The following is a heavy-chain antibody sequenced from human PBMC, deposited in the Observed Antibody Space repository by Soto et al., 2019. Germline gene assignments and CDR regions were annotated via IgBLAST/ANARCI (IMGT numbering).Heavy chain of an antibody. CDR2: IYWDDDK. CDR1: GFSLSTGGVG. CDR3: THSRCGGDCLQSYSSHYYFGMDV. Sequence: QITLMESGPTLVKPTQTLTLTCTFSGFSLSTGGVGVGWIRQPPGKALEWLALIYWDDDKRYSPSLRSRLTIPKDTSKTQVVLTMTNMYPVDTATYYCTHSRCGGDCLQSYSSHYYFGMDVWGQGTTVTVSS. D-gene: IGHD2-21*02. J-gene: IGHJ6*02. V-gene: IGHV2-5*02.